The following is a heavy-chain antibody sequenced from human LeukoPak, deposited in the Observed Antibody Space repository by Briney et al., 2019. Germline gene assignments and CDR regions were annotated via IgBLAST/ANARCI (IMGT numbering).Heavy chain of an antibody. V-gene: IGHV1-69*05. CDR2: IIPIFGTA. D-gene: IGHD1-14*01. J-gene: IGHJ4*02. CDR1: GGTFSSYA. CDR3: ARDSRSRGAPGNYFDY. Sequence: SVKVSCKASGGTFSSYAISWVRQAPGQGLEWMGRIIPIFGTANYAQKFQGRVTITTDEFTSTAYMELSSLRSEDTAVYYCARDSRSRGAPGNYFDYWGQGTLVTVSS.